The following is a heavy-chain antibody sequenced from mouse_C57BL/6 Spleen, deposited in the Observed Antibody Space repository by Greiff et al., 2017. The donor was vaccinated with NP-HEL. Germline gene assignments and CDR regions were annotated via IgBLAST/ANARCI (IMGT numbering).Heavy chain of an antibody. D-gene: IGHD2-5*01. V-gene: IGHV1-82*01. CDR1: GYAFSSSW. CDR2: IYPGDGDT. Sequence: LVESGPELVKPGASVKISCKASGYAFSSSWMNWVKQRPGKGLEWIGRIYPGDGDTNYNGKFKGKATLTADKSSSTAYMQLSSLTSEDSAVYFCARSGSNYPFDYWGQGTTLTVSS. CDR3: ARSGSNYPFDY. J-gene: IGHJ2*01.